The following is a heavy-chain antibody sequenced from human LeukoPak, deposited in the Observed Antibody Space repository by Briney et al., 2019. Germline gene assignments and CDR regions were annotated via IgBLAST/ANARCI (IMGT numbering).Heavy chain of an antibody. J-gene: IGHJ4*02. D-gene: IGHD1-26*01. CDR1: GGSISGHF. V-gene: IGHV4-59*11. Sequence: PSETLSLTWTVSGGSISGHFWSWIRQPPGKGLEWIGFVSYSGDTNYSPSFNGRVTISLDTSKSQFSLNLNSVTAADTAVYFCARAGASSRYFGYWGQGTLVTVSS. CDR2: VSYSGDT. CDR3: ARAGASSRYFGY.